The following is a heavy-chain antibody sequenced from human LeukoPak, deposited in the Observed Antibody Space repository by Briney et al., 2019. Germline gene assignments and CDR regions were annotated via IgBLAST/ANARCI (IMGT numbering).Heavy chain of an antibody. CDR1: GGSFSGYY. V-gene: IGHV4-34*01. CDR3: ARTRAWSGYLKDGMDV. D-gene: IGHD3-3*01. Sequence: PSETLSLTCAVYGGSFSGYYWSWIRQPPGKGLEWSGEINHSGSTNYNPSLKSRVTISVDTSKNQFSLKGSSVTAADTAVYYCARTRAWSGYLKDGMDVWGQGTTVTVSS. CDR2: INHSGST. J-gene: IGHJ6*02.